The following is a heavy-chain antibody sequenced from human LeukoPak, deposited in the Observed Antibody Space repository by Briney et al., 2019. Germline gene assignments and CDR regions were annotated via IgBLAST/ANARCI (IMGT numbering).Heavy chain of an antibody. D-gene: IGHD6-13*01. CDR3: ARVFGGSSWYADY. Sequence: PSETLSLTCTVSGGSISNYYWSWIRQPPGKGLEWIGYIYYSGSTNYNPSLKSRVTISVDTSKNQFSLKLSSVTAADTAVYYCARVFGGSSWYADYWGQGTLVTVSS. CDR1: GGSISNYY. V-gene: IGHV4-59*08. J-gene: IGHJ4*02. CDR2: IYYSGST.